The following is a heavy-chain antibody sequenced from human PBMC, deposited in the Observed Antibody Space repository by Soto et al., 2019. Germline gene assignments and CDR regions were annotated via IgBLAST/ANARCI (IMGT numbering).Heavy chain of an antibody. CDR1: GGSISSYY. Sequence: SETLSLTCTVSGGSISSYYWSWIRQPPGKGLEWIGYIYYSGSTNYNPSLKSRVTISVDTSKNQFSLKLRSVTAADTAVYYCARIYGRFGEPRDFNFDYWGQGTLVTVSS. V-gene: IGHV4-59*01. CDR3: ARIYGRFGEPRDFNFDY. CDR2: IYYSGST. J-gene: IGHJ4*02. D-gene: IGHD3-10*01.